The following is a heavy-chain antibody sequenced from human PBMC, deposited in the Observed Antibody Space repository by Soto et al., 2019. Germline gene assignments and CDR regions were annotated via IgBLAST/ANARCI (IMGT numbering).Heavy chain of an antibody. J-gene: IGHJ5*02. D-gene: IGHD5-18*01. Sequence: NPSETLSPTCTVSGGSVSSGDYYWSWIRQPPGKGLEWIGYIYYSGSTNYNPSLKSRVSISLDTSKNQFSLRLTSVTAADTAVYYCARIPVDTYMINWFDPWGQGTLVTVSS. CDR1: GGSVSSGDYY. CDR3: ARIPVDTYMINWFDP. V-gene: IGHV4-61*08. CDR2: IYYSGST.